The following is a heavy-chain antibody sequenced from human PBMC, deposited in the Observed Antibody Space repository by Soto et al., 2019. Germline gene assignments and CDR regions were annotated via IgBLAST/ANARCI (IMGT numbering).Heavy chain of an antibody. CDR2: ISGSGGST. V-gene: IGHV3-23*01. D-gene: IGHD3-16*02. CDR3: AKDRNDYIWGSYPADY. Sequence: GGSLRLSCAASGFTFSSYAMSWVRQAPGKGLEWVSAISGSGGSTYYADSVKGRFTISRDNSKNTLYLQMNSLRAEDTAVYYCAKDRNDYIWGSYPADYWGQGTLVTVSS. CDR1: GFTFSSYA. J-gene: IGHJ4*02.